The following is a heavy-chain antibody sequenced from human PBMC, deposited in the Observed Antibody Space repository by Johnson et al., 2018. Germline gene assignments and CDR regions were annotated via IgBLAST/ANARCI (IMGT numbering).Heavy chain of an antibody. CDR2: IYYSGST. Sequence: QVQLQESGPGLLKPSETLSLTCTVSGGSISRYYWTWIRQPPGKGLEWIGYIYYSGSTNYNPSLKRRITISVDTSKHQFSLKLGSVTAADTAVYYCARVIPYYDILTGYPHYYYYMDVWGKGTTVTVSS. J-gene: IGHJ6*03. CDR3: ARVIPYYDILTGYPHYYYYMDV. D-gene: IGHD3-9*01. CDR1: GGSISRYY. V-gene: IGHV4-59*01.